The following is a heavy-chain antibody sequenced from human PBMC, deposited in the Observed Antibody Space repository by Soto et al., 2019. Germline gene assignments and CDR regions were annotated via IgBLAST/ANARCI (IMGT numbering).Heavy chain of an antibody. D-gene: IGHD3-10*01. V-gene: IGHV1-18*01. CDR3: ARVRGLRGLLWVSEYYYYGMDV. CDR1: GYTFTTYG. J-gene: IGHJ6*02. CDR2: ISAYNGNT. Sequence: ASVKVSCKASGYTFTTYGISWVRQAPGQGLEWMGWISAYNGNTSYAQKLQGRVTMTTDTSTSTAYMELRSLRSDDTAVYYCARVRGLRGLLWVSEYYYYGMDVWGQGTTVTVSS.